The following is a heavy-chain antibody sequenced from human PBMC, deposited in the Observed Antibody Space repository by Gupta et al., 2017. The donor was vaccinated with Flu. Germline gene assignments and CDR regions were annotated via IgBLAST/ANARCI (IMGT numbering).Heavy chain of an antibody. D-gene: IGHD2-15*01. J-gene: IGHJ6*02. CDR3: ARDLKVSGGPRRMRFYYGMDV. V-gene: IGHV4-4*07. Sequence: GLEWLGRIYQTGSTNYNPSLESRVSMSVDTSRNLFSLSLASVTAADTAVYYCARDLKVSGGPRRMRFYYGMDVWGQGTTVTVS. CDR2: IYQTGST.